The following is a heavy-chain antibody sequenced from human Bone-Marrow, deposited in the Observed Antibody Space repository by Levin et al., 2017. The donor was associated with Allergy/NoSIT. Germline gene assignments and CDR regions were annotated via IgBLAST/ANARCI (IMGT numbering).Heavy chain of an antibody. V-gene: IGHV3-43*01. Sequence: AGGSLRLSCAASGFTFNDYTMHWVRRAPQRGLEWVSLISWDASTTYYADSVRGRFTISRDNSKNALYLQMNSLTTEDTALYYCAKDLSPRIAVTGNIEYWGQGTLVTVSS. D-gene: IGHD6-19*01. CDR1: GFTFNDYT. CDR3: AKDLSPRIAVTGNIEY. CDR2: ISWDASTT. J-gene: IGHJ4*02.